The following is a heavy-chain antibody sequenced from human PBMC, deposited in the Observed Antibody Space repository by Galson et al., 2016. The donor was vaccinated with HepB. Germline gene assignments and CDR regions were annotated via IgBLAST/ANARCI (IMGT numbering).Heavy chain of an antibody. CDR3: AREGVGQVGMGV. V-gene: IGHV3-33*01. CDR2: IWYDGSKN. D-gene: IGHD3-16*01. J-gene: IGHJ6*02. CDR1: GFTLSTYG. Sequence: SLRLSCAASGFTLSTYGMHWVRQAPGKGLEWVAFIWYDGSKNYYIESVKGRFIISRDNSKNTVYLQMNSLRAEDRAVYYCAREGVGQVGMGVWGQGTTVTVSS.